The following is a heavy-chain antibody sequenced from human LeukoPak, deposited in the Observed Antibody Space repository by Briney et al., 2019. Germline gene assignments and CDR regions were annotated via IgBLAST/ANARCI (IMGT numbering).Heavy chain of an antibody. CDR2: IYPGDSDT. D-gene: IGHD3-22*01. J-gene: IGHJ4*02. CDR3: ARNLYYYDSSGYSPFAY. Sequence: ESLKISCNGAGYSFTSYWIGWVRRMPGKGREWMGIIYPGDSDTRYSPSFQGQVTISADKSISTAYLQWSSLKASDTVMYYCARNLYYYDSSGYSPFAYWGEGTLVTVYS. CDR1: GYSFTSYW. V-gene: IGHV5-51*01.